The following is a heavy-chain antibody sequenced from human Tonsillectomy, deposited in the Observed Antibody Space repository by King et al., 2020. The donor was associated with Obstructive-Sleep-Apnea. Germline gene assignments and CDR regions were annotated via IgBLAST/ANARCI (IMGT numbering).Heavy chain of an antibody. CDR2: IWYDGGNK. V-gene: IGHV3-30*02. CDR3: AKVGYGSMTVCDN. CDR1: GFIFSDYG. J-gene: IGHJ4*02. D-gene: IGHD5-12*01. Sequence: VQLVESGGGVVQPGGSLRLSCAASGFIFSDYGMHWVRQAPGQGLEWVALIWYDGGNKYYADSVKGRFTSSRDNSKNTLYLQINSLRVEDTAVYYCAKVGYGSMTVCDNWGQGTLVTVSS.